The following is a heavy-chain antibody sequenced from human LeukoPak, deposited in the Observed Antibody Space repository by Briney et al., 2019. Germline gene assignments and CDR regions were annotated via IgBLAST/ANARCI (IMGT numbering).Heavy chain of an antibody. Sequence: GASVKVSCKASGGTFSSYAISWVRQAPGQGLEWMGRIIPILGIANYAQKFQGRVTITADKSTSTAYMELSSLRSEDTAVYYCAREALHGSGTLSGDYWGQGTLVTVSS. J-gene: IGHJ4*02. CDR1: GGTFSSYA. CDR2: IIPILGIA. CDR3: AREALHGSGTLSGDY. V-gene: IGHV1-69*04. D-gene: IGHD3-10*01.